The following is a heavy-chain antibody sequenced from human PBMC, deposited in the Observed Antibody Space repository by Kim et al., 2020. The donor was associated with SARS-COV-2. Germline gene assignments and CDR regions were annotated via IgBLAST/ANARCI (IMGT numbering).Heavy chain of an antibody. CDR1: GFTFRSHA. CDR3: ARSRGDFWSGYLYYHALDV. V-gene: IGHV3-23*01. Sequence: GGSLRLSCPASGFTFRSHAMSWVRPAPGQGLEWVSSISGNGETTYYADSVKGRFTISRDNSKNTMFLQMNSLRAEDTAVYFCARSRGDFWSGYLYYHALDVWGQGATVTVSS. J-gene: IGHJ6*02. D-gene: IGHD3-3*01. CDR2: ISGNGETT.